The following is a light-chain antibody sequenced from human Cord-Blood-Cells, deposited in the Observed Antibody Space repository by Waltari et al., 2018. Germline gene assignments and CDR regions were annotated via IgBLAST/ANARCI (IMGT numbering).Light chain of an antibody. CDR3: QQNYSTPLT. Sequence: IQMTQSPSSLSAYVGDRVTITCPASQSISSYLNWYQQKPGKAPKLLIYAASSLQSGVPSRFSGSGSGTDFTHTIRSLQPEDFATYYCQQNYSTPLTFGGGTKVEIK. V-gene: IGKV1-39*01. J-gene: IGKJ4*01. CDR2: AAS. CDR1: QSISSY.